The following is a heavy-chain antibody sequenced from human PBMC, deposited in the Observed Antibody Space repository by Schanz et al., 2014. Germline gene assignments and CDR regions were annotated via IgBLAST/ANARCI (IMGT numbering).Heavy chain of an antibody. V-gene: IGHV3-74*01. J-gene: IGHJ4*02. CDR1: GFTFSSHW. CDR3: AKVRYSSGWRGDYFDE. Sequence: EVQLVQSGGGLVQPGGSLRLSCAASGFTFSSHWMHWVRQDPGKGLVWVARINSVGSNTDYADSVRGRFTISRDNAENTLFLQMNSLRAEDTAVYYCAKVRYSSGWRGDYFDEWGQGTLVTVAS. D-gene: IGHD6-25*01. CDR2: INSVGSNT.